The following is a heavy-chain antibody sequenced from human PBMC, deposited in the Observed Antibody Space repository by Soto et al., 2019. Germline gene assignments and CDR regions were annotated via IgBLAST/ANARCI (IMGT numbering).Heavy chain of an antibody. Sequence: PSETLSLTCTVSGGSISSSSCYWGWIRQPPGKGLEWIGSIYYSGSTYYNPSLKSRVTISVDTSKNQFSLKLSSVTAADTAVYYCARQGKITMVRGVPRFDPWGQGTLVTVSS. V-gene: IGHV4-39*01. CDR2: IYYSGST. D-gene: IGHD3-10*01. CDR3: ARQGKITMVRGVPRFDP. J-gene: IGHJ5*02. CDR1: GGSISSSSCY.